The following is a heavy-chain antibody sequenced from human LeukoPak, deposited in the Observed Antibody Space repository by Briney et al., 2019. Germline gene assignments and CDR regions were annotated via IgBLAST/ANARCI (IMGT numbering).Heavy chain of an antibody. D-gene: IGHD3-16*01. CDR2: INPSGGTT. CDR3: ARDNRGERTPGWGYGGFDI. Sequence: ASVKLSFTSSGYTFAKFYIHGVRQAPGQGLEWMGIINPSGGTTSYAQKFQGRVSMTRDTSTSTVYMELSSLRSEDTAVYYCARDNRGERTPGWGYGGFDIWGQGTMVSVSS. V-gene: IGHV1-46*01. J-gene: IGHJ3*02. CDR1: GYTFAKFY.